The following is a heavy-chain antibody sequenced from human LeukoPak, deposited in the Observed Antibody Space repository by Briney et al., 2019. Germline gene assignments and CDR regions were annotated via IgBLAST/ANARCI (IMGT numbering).Heavy chain of an antibody. V-gene: IGHV3-20*04. D-gene: IGHD4-17*01. Sequence: PGGSLRLSCAASGFTFDDYGMSWVRQAPGKGLECFTGINWNAGSTGYAESVKGRFTIARDNAKNSLYLQMSSLRAEDTALYYCARETIRFTLPDAFDIWGQGTMVTVSS. J-gene: IGHJ3*02. CDR1: GFTFDDYG. CDR2: INWNAGST. CDR3: ARETIRFTLPDAFDI.